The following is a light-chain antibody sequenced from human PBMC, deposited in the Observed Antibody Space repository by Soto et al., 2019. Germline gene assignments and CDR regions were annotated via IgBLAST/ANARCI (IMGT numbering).Light chain of an antibody. Sequence: QSALTQPPSASGSPGQSVTISCTGTSSDIGGYNYVSWYQHHPHKAPKLMIYEVTKRPSGVPDRFSGSKSGNTASLTVSGLQPEDEADYYCSSYRRINNHLVFGTGTKLTVL. CDR2: EVT. CDR1: SSDIGGYNY. CDR3: SSYRRINNHLV. V-gene: IGLV2-8*01. J-gene: IGLJ1*01.